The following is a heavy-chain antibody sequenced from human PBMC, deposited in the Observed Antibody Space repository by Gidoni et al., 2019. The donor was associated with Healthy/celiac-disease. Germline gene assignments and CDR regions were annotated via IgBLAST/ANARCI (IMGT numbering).Heavy chain of an antibody. D-gene: IGHD6-13*01. J-gene: IGHJ3*02. Sequence: VQLQQSGPRHVHLSGPLSLPCAVSGGSFSSSNWWGWVRQPPGEGLEWIGEIYHGGSTTYNPSLKSRVTKSLDKSKDQFSLNLSSVTAADTAGYYCARDRFIAAAGTLNAFDIWGQGTMVTVSS. CDR3: ARDRFIAAAGTLNAFDI. CDR2: IYHGGST. CDR1: GGSFSSSNW. V-gene: IGHV4-4*02.